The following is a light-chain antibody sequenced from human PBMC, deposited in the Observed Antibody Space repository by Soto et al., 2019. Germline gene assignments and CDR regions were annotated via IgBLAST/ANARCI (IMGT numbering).Light chain of an antibody. J-gene: IGKJ5*01. V-gene: IGKV3-15*01. CDR3: QQLNSYPR. CDR2: GAS. CDR1: QSVSSN. Sequence: IGLIHTKATLSVSPGERATLPCRASQSVSSNLAWYQQKPGQAPRLLIYGASTRATGIPARFSGSGSGTEFTLTISSLQPEDFATYCCQQLNSYPRFGQGTRLEIK.